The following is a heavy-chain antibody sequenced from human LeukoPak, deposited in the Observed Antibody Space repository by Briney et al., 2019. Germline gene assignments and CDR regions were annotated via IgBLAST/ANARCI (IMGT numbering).Heavy chain of an antibody. J-gene: IGHJ4*02. V-gene: IGHV3-11*04. Sequence: PGGSLRLSCAASGFTVSDFYMSWIRQAPGKGLEWISYFSRSGTSIFYADSVKGRFTISRDNAKNSLDLQMNSLTTEDTAVYYCARGADSSSWSMFDYWGQGTLVTVSS. D-gene: IGHD6-13*01. CDR1: GFTVSDFY. CDR3: ARGADSSSWSMFDY. CDR2: FSRSGTSI.